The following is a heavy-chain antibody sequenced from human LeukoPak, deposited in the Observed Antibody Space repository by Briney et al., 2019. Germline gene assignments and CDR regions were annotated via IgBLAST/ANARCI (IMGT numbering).Heavy chain of an antibody. Sequence: PGGSLRLSCAASGFTFSRYSMNWVRQAPGKGLEWVSAISGSGGSTYYADSVKGRFTISRDNSKNTLYLQMNSLRAEDTAVYYCAKSLFSNPFDYWGQGTLVTVSS. V-gene: IGHV3-23*01. CDR1: GFTFSRYS. D-gene: IGHD4-11*01. CDR2: ISGSGGST. J-gene: IGHJ4*02. CDR3: AKSLFSNPFDY.